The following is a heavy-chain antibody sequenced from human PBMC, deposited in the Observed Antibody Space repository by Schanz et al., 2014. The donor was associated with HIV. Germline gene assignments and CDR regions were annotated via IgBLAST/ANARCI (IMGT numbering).Heavy chain of an antibody. J-gene: IGHJ6*02. D-gene: IGHD3-3*01. Sequence: QVQLVESGGGVVQPGRSLRLSCAASGFTFSSYGMHWVRQAPGKGLEWVAVIWNDGTNKYYADSVKGRFTISRDNSKNTLYLQMNTLRAEDTAVYYCAKDQGYDFWSGYYNYYYMDVWGQGTTVTVSS. CDR2: IWNDGTNK. CDR3: AKDQGYDFWSGYYNYYYMDV. V-gene: IGHV3-33*06. CDR1: GFTFSSYG.